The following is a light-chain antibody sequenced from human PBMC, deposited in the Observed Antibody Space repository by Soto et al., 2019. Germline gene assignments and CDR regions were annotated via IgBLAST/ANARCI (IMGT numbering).Light chain of an antibody. V-gene: IGKV1-39*01. J-gene: IGKJ2*01. CDR2: AAS. CDR1: QIINTY. Sequence: DIQMTQSPSSLSASVGDRVTITCRASQIINTYLNWYQQKPGKAPKLLIYAASNLQSGVPSRFSGSGSGTDFTFTITSLQAEDIATYYCQQSYGTTMYTFGQGTKLEIK. CDR3: QQSYGTTMYT.